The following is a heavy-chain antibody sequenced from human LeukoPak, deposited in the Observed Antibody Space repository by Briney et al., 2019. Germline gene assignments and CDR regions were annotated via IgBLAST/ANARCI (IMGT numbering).Heavy chain of an antibody. V-gene: IGHV1-69*06. J-gene: IGHJ5*02. CDR2: IIPIFGTA. CDR1: GGTFSSYA. CDR3: TRGARFRSYGSGTYYTSLPFDP. D-gene: IGHD3-10*01. Sequence: ASVKVSCKASGGTFSSYAISWVRQARGQGLEWMGGIIPIFGTAKYAQKFQGRVTITADKSTSTAYMELSSLRSEDMAVYYCTRGARFRSYGSGTYYTSLPFDPWGQGTLVTVSS.